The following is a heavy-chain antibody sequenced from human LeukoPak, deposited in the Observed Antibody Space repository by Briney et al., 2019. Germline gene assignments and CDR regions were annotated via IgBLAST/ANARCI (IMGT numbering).Heavy chain of an antibody. V-gene: IGHV3-23*01. CDR1: GFTFSSYA. D-gene: IGHD3-10*01. Sequence: PGGSLRLSCAASGFTFSSYAMSWVRQAPGKGLKWVSAISGSGGSTYYADSVKGRFTISRDNSKNTLYLQMNSLRAEDTAVYYCAKAPRGYYGSGSLSAFDIWGQGTMVTVSS. J-gene: IGHJ3*02. CDR2: ISGSGGST. CDR3: AKAPRGYYGSGSLSAFDI.